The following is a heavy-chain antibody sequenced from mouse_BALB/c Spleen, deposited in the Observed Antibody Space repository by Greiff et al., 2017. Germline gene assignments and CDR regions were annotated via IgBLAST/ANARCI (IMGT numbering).Heavy chain of an antibody. J-gene: IGHJ3*01. Sequence: QVQLQQSGAELARPGASVKLSCKASGYTFTSYWMQWVKQRPGQGLEWIGAIYPGDGDTRYTQKFKGKATLTADKSSSTAYMQLSSLASEDSAVYYCAREGYDGFAYWGQGTLVTVSA. CDR3: AREGYDGFAY. D-gene: IGHD2-2*01. CDR2: IYPGDGDT. V-gene: IGHV1-87*01. CDR1: GYTFTSYW.